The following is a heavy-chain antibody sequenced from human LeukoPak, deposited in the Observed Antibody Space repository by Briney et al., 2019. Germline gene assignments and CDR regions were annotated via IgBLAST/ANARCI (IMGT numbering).Heavy chain of an antibody. D-gene: IGHD2-21*02. J-gene: IGHJ4*02. CDR2: VYYTGST. CDR1: GGSISSYY. Sequence: SETLSLTCTVSGGSISSYYWSWIRQPPGKGLEWIGYVYYTGSTNYNPSLKSRVTISVDTPKNQFSLKLSSVTAADTAVYYCARVNSGCGGTCYPIDYWGQGTLVTVSS. V-gene: IGHV4-59*08. CDR3: ARVNSGCGGTCYPIDY.